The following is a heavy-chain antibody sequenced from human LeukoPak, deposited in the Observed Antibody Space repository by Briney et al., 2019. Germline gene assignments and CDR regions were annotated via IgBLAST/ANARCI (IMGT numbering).Heavy chain of an antibody. CDR2: INPNNGGT. J-gene: IGHJ4*02. V-gene: IGHV1-2*02. CDR1: GYTFTGYY. CDR3: ARDYVWGSYRFYYFDY. Sequence: GESLKVSCKASGYTFTGYYMHWVRQAPGQGLEWMGWINPNNGGTNYAQKFQGRVTMTRDTSISTAYMELSRLRSDDTAVYYCARDYVWGSYRFYYFDYWGQGTLVTVSS. D-gene: IGHD3-16*02.